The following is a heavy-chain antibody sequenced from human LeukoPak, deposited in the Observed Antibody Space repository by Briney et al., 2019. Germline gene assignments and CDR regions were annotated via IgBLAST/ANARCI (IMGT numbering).Heavy chain of an antibody. Sequence: GGSLRLSCAASGFTVSSNYMSWVRQAPGEGLEWLSAFSGSDGTTYYADSVRGRFSISRDTSKNTLYLQMNSLRAEDTAVYYCAKAPPKTGIAVTGSFDYWGQGTLVTVSS. D-gene: IGHD6-19*01. CDR3: AKAPPKTGIAVTGSFDY. CDR1: GFTVSSNY. V-gene: IGHV3-23*01. J-gene: IGHJ4*02. CDR2: FSGSDGTT.